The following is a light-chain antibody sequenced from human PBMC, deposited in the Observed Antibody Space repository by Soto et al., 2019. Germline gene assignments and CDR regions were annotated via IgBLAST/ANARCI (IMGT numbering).Light chain of an antibody. CDR2: GAS. J-gene: IGKJ1*01. Sequence: EIVLTQSPGTLSFSPGERASLSCRASQSVRNNYLAWYQQRPGQAPRLLIYGASSRATGIPDRFGGSGSGTDFTLTISRLEPEDFAVYYCQQYGSSPRTFGQGTKVDI. CDR1: QSVRNNY. CDR3: QQYGSSPRT. V-gene: IGKV3-20*01.